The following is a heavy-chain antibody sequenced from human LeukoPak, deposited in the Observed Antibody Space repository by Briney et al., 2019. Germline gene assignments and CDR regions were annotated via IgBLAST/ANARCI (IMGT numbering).Heavy chain of an antibody. Sequence: SGGSLRLSCAASGFTFSRYWMSWVRQAPGKGLEWVANIKQDGSEKDYVDSVKGRFTISRDNAKNSLYLQMNSLRAEDTAVYYCARDFLQPHDYYYYYMDVWGKGTTVTVSS. CDR3: ARDFLQPHDYYYYYMDV. J-gene: IGHJ6*03. D-gene: IGHD4-11*01. V-gene: IGHV3-7*01. CDR2: IKQDGSEK. CDR1: GFTFSRYW.